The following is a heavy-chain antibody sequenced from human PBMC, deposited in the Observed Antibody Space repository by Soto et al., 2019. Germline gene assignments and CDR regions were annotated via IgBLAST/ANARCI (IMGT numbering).Heavy chain of an antibody. V-gene: IGHV4-31*03. CDR1: GGSISSGGYY. CDR3: ARKFDYNYGMDV. J-gene: IGHJ6*02. Sequence: SETLSLTCTVSGGSISSGGYYWSWIRQHPGKGLEWIGYIYYSGSTYYNPSLKSRVTISVDTSKNQFSLKLSSVTAADTAVYYCARKFDYNYGMDVWGQGTTVTVSS. CDR2: IYYSGST. D-gene: IGHD3-16*01.